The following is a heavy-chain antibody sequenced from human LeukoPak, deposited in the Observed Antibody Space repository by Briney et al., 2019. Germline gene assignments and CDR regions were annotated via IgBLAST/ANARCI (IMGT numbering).Heavy chain of an antibody. J-gene: IGHJ4*02. CDR2: ISTSSNTL. D-gene: IGHD5-18*01. Sequence: GGSLRLTCAASGFVLGDYSMSWVRQAPGKGLEWLSFISTSSNTLYYADSVKGRFTVSRDNANNALYVQMNGLRAEDTATYFCARGAAHSYGYFSDYWGQGALVTVSS. CDR1: GFVLGDYS. CDR3: ARGAAHSYGYFSDY. V-gene: IGHV3-48*04.